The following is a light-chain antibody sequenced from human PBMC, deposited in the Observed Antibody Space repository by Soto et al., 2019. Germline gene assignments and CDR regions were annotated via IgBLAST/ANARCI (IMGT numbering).Light chain of an antibody. Sequence: DIQMTQSPSSLSASVGDRVTITCRASQGISNYLAWYQQIAGKVPKLLISAASTLQSGVPSRFSGSGSRTDFTLTISSLQPEDVATYYCQKYTNVPTFGGGTKVEIK. V-gene: IGKV1-27*01. CDR2: AAS. J-gene: IGKJ4*01. CDR3: QKYTNVPT. CDR1: QGISNY.